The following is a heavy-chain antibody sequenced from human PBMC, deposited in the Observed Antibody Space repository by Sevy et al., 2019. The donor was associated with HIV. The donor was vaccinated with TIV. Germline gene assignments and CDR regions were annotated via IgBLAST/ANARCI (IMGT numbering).Heavy chain of an antibody. CDR3: ARGSAATYGQYFQH. CDR2: ISYDGSNK. V-gene: IGHV3-30-3*01. D-gene: IGHD2-15*01. CDR1: GFTFSSYA. Sequence: GGSLRLSCAASGFTFSSYAMHWVRQAPGKGLEWVAVISYDGSNKYYADSVKGRFTISRDNSKNTLYLQMNSLRAEDTVVYYCARGSAATYGQYFQHWGQGTLVTVSS. J-gene: IGHJ1*01.